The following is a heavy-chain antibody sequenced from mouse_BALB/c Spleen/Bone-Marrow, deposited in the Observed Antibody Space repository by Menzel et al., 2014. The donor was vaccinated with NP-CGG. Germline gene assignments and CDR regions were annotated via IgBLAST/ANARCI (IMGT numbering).Heavy chain of an antibody. Sequence: EVNVVESGGGLVKPGGSLKLSCAASGFTFSSYAMSWVRQTPEKRPEWVATISSGGRYTYYPDSVKGRFTISRDNAKNTLYLQMSSLRSEDTAMYYCARHGITRLLDYWGQGTTLTVSS. CDR3: ARHGITRLLDY. D-gene: IGHD2-4*01. CDR2: ISSGGRYT. V-gene: IGHV5-9-3*01. CDR1: GFTFSSYA. J-gene: IGHJ2*01.